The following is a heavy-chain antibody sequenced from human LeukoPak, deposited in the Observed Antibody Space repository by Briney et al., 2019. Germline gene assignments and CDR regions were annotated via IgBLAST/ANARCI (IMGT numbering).Heavy chain of an antibody. J-gene: IGHJ5*02. Sequence: GESLKISCKGSGYRFTSHWIGWVRQMPGKGLEWMGIIYPGDSDTRYRPSFQGQVTISVDKSISTAFLQWSSLKASDTAMYYCARHGGSGSYYLDWFDPWGQGTLVTVSS. CDR2: IYPGDSDT. V-gene: IGHV5-51*01. D-gene: IGHD3-10*01. CDR3: ARHGGSGSYYLDWFDP. CDR1: GYRFTSHW.